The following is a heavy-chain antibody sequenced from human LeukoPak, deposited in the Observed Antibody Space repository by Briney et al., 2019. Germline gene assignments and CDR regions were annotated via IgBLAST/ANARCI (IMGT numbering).Heavy chain of an antibody. D-gene: IGHD3-10*01. Sequence: PSETLSLTCTVSGGSISSYYWSWIRQPPGKGLEWIGYIYYSGSTNYNPSLKSRVTISVDTSKNQFSLKLSSVIAADTAVYYCARLYSGSGSYDYYYYYYMDVWGKGTTVTVSS. CDR3: ARLYSGSGSYDYYYYYYMDV. V-gene: IGHV4-59*08. J-gene: IGHJ6*03. CDR1: GGSISSYY. CDR2: IYYSGST.